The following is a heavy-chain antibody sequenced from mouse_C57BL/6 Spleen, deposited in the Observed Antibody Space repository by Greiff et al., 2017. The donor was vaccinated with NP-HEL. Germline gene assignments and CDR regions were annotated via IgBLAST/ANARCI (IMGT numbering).Heavy chain of an antibody. V-gene: IGHV1-26*01. Sequence: EVQLQQSGPELVKPGASVKISCKASGYTFTDYYMNWVKQSHGKSLEWIGDINPNNGGTSYNQKFKGKATLTVDKSSSTAYMELRGLTSEESAVYYCAGPYYGNWYVDVLDTGTTVTVSS. CDR1: GYTFTDYY. CDR2: INPNNGGT. J-gene: IGHJ1*03. D-gene: IGHD2-10*01. CDR3: AGPYYGNWYVDV.